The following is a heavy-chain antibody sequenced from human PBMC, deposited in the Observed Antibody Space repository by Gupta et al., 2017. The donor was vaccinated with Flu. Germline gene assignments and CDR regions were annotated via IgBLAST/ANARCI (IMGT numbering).Heavy chain of an antibody. CDR3: VTSIASSGHDYYHMDV. J-gene: IGHJ6*03. D-gene: IGHD6-6*01. CDR2: RDGVI. V-gene: IGHV3-53*01. Sequence: RDGVIYYAESVKGRFTISRDDSKNTLYLQMNSLRGEDTAVYYCVTSIASSGHDYYHMDVWGKGTTVTVS.